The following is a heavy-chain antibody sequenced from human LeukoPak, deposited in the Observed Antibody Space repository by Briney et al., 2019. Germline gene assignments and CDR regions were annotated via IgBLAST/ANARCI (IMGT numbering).Heavy chain of an antibody. CDR1: GFTFSDYY. Sequence: PGGSLRLSCAASGFTFSDYYMSWIRQAPGKGLEWVSYISSSSKTTHHADSVKGRFTISRDNAKNSLYLQMNSLRDEDTAVYYCAREGYYDSSGPFDYWGQGTMVTVSS. CDR3: AREGYYDSSGPFDY. D-gene: IGHD3-22*01. CDR2: ISSSSKTT. V-gene: IGHV3-11*06. J-gene: IGHJ4*02.